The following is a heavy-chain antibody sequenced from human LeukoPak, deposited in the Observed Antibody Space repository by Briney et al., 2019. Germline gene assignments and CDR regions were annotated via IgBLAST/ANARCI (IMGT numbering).Heavy chain of an antibody. D-gene: IGHD3-22*01. Sequence: GGSLRLSCAASGFTFSTYSMNWVRQAPGKGLEWVSSISSSSTYIYYADSVKGRFTISRDNAKNSLYLQMNSLRAEDTAAYYCAREVPGNYDSSGYTALYFDYWGQGALVTVSS. V-gene: IGHV3-21*01. CDR3: AREVPGNYDSSGYTALYFDY. J-gene: IGHJ4*02. CDR2: ISSSSTYI. CDR1: GFTFSTYS.